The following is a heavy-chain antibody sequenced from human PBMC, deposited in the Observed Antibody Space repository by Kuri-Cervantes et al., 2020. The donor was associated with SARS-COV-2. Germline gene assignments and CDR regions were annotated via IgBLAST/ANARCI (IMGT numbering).Heavy chain of an antibody. CDR3: ARQGSYYYDSSGYFFFDY. V-gene: IGHV4-59*08. J-gene: IGHJ4*02. D-gene: IGHD3-22*01. Sequence: SETLSLTCTVPGGSISSYYWSWIRQPPGKGLEWIGYIYYSGSTNYNPSLKSRVTISVDTSKNQFSLKLSSVTAADTAVYYCARQGSYYYDSSGYFFFDYWGQGTLVTVSS. CDR2: IYYSGST. CDR1: GGSISSYY.